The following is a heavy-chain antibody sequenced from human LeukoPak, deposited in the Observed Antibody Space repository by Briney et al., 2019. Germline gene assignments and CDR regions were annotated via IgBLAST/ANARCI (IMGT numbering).Heavy chain of an antibody. Sequence: ASVKVSCKASGYTSTGYSKHWVRQAPGQGLEWMGWINPNSGGTNYAQNFQGRVTMTRDTSISAAYMELSRLRSDDTAVYYCARAAAYCSSTSCYDYWGQGTLVTVSS. CDR1: GYTSTGYS. D-gene: IGHD2-2*01. J-gene: IGHJ4*02. CDR2: INPNSGGT. CDR3: ARAAAYCSSTSCYDY. V-gene: IGHV1-2*02.